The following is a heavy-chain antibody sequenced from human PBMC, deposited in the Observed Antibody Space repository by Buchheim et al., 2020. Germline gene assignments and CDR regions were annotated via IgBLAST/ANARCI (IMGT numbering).Heavy chain of an antibody. D-gene: IGHD1-1*01. CDR2: ISGGGGGST. Sequence: EVQLVESGGGLVQPGGSLRLSCAASGFTFISYAMSWVRQAPGKGLEWVSGISGGGGGSTYYADSVKGRFTFSRDNSKNMLYLQMKSLRAEDTAVYYCAKDQLETTGTGFDYWGQGTL. CDR1: GFTFISYA. J-gene: IGHJ4*02. CDR3: AKDQLETTGTGFDY. V-gene: IGHV3-23*04.